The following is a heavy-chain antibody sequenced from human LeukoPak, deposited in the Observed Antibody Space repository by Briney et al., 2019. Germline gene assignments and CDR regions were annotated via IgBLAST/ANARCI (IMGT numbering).Heavy chain of an antibody. CDR3: AKDINFRDGGRDAFDI. V-gene: IGHV3-9*01. CDR1: GFTFDDYA. Sequence: GGSLRLSCAASGFTFDDYAMHWVRQAPGKGLEGVSVISWSSGSIGYADSVKGRFTISRDNAKNSLYLQMNSLRAEDAALYYCAKDINFRDGGRDAFDIWGQGTMVTVSS. CDR2: ISWSSGSI. D-gene: IGHD3-10*01. J-gene: IGHJ3*02.